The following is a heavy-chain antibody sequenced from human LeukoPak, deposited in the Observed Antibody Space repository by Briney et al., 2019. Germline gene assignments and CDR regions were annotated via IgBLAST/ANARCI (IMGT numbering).Heavy chain of an antibody. CDR1: GGSISSYY. D-gene: IGHD5-12*01. CDR2: IYYSGST. Sequence: SETLSLTCTVSGGSISSYYWSWIRQPLGKGLEWIGYIYYSGSTNYNPSLKSRVTISVDTSKNQFSLKLNSVTAADTAVQYCARSSGYSGYDYPGAFDIWGQGTMVTVSS. V-gene: IGHV4-59*08. CDR3: ARSSGYSGYDYPGAFDI. J-gene: IGHJ3*02.